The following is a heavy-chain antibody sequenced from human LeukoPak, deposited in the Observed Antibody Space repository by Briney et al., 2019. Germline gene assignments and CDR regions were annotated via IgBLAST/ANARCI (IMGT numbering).Heavy chain of an antibody. Sequence: GGSLRLSCATSGLTFTNAWMSWFRQAPGKGLEWVSAISGSGGSTYYADSVKGRFTISRDNSKNTLYLQMNSLRAEDTAVYYCATGGSTSCYHWGQGTLVTVSS. D-gene: IGHD2-2*01. CDR1: GLTFTNAW. V-gene: IGHV3-23*01. J-gene: IGHJ4*02. CDR3: ATGGSTSCYH. CDR2: ISGSGGST.